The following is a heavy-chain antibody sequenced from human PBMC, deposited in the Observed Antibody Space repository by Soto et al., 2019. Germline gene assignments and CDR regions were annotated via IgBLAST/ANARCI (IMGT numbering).Heavy chain of an antibody. CDR1: GGTFSSYA. J-gene: IGHJ3*01. CDR2: IIPIFGTA. Sequence: VASVKVSCKASGGTFSSYAISWVRQAPGQGLEWMGGIIPIFGTANYAQKFQGRVTITADESTGTAYMELSSLRSEDTAVYYCARDLEGLYYYDSSGSWGQGTMVTVSS. D-gene: IGHD3-22*01. CDR3: ARDLEGLYYYDSSGS. V-gene: IGHV1-69*13.